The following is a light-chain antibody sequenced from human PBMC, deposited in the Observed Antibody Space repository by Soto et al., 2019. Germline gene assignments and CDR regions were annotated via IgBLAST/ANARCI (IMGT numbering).Light chain of an antibody. CDR2: KAS. CDR1: QSISSW. V-gene: IGKV1-5*03. J-gene: IGKJ1*01. CDR3: QQYSSYFRA. Sequence: DMQMTQSPSTLSASVGDRITVTCRASQSISSWLAWYQQKPGKAPKLLSYKASTLESGVPSRFSGSGSGSEFILPISSLQPDDFATYYCQQYSSYFRAFGQGTKEEI.